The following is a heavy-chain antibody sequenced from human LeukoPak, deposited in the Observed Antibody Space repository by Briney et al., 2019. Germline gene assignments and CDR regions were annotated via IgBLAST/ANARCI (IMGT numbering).Heavy chain of an antibody. CDR1: GYTFSDFS. V-gene: IGHV3-21*01. J-gene: IGHJ4*02. CDR2: ISFRRSYR. D-gene: IGHD3-22*01. Sequence: GGALTLSCAASGYTFSDFSVNWVRQAPGKGLEGVSSISFRRSYRYYADSVRGRLTHSRDDARDSLFLHMNSLRAEDTAVHFCVRLRRNNDRSGYYYYYDYWGQGTLVTVSS. CDR3: VRLRRNNDRSGYYYYYDY.